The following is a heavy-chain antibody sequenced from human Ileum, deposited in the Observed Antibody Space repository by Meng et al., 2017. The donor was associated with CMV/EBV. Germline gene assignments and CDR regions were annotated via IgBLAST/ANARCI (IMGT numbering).Heavy chain of an antibody. CDR2: TFYKSTYYN. CDR3: ATDWDLNY. Sequence: QVQLHQSGPGLLKPSQTLLLTCAVSGDTVPRNSFVCNWIRQSPSRGLEWLGRTFYKSTYYNDYAVSVKSRIIINADTSNNQLSLQLNSVTPDDTAVYYCATDWDLNYWGQGILVTVSS. CDR1: GDTVPRNSFV. V-gene: IGHV6-1*01. J-gene: IGHJ4*02. D-gene: IGHD3-9*01.